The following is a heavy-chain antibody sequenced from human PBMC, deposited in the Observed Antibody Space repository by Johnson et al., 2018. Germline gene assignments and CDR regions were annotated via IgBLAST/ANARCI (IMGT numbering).Heavy chain of an antibody. CDR3: ARDPRRGRYDI. D-gene: IGHD3-16*01. CDR2: ISSSSSYI. V-gene: IGHV3-21*01. Sequence: VQLVQSGGGLVKPGGSLRLSCAASGFTFSSYSMNWVRQAPGKGLEWVSSISSSSSYIYYADSVKGRFTISRDNAKNSRYLQMNSLRAEDTAGCSCARDPRRGRYDIWGQGTMGTVSS. CDR1: GFTFSSYS. J-gene: IGHJ3*02.